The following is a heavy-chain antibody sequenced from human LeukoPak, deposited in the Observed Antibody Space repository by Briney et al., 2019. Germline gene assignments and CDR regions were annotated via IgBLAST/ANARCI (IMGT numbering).Heavy chain of an antibody. Sequence: PGGSLRLSCAASGFTFDSYWMHWVRQAPGKGLVWVSRINSDGSSTSYADSVKGRFTISRDNAKNTLYLQMNSLRAEDTALYYCAKDIGQYYDSSGYIDYWGQGTLVTVSS. CDR3: AKDIGQYYDSSGYIDY. V-gene: IGHV3-74*01. J-gene: IGHJ4*02. CDR1: GFTFDSYW. CDR2: INSDGSST. D-gene: IGHD3-22*01.